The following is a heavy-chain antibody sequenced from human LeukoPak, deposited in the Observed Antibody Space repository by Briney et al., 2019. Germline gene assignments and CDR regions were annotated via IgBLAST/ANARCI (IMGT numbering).Heavy chain of an antibody. J-gene: IGHJ4*02. CDR3: AKEWAYSGYEYYFDY. V-gene: IGHV3-23*01. CDR1: GFTFSSYA. Sequence: PGGSLRLSCAASGFTFSSYAMSWVRQAPGKGLEWVSAISGSGGSTYYADSVKGRFTIYRDNSKNTLYLQMNSLRAEDTAVYYCAKEWAYSGYEYYFDYWGQGTLVTVSS. CDR2: ISGSGGST. D-gene: IGHD5-12*01.